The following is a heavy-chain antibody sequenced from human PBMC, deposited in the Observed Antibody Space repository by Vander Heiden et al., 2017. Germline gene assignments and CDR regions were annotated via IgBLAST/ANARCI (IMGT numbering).Heavy chain of an antibody. CDR3: AKDVQWRLQGGGMDV. CDR1: GFTFDDYA. J-gene: IGHJ6*02. CDR2: ISWNSGRI. D-gene: IGHD6-19*01. Sequence: EVQLVESGGGLVQPGRSLRLSCAPSGFTFDDYAMHWVRQAPGKGLEWVSGISWNSGRIGYADAGKGRFTISRDNAKNSLYMQMKSLGAEDTALYYFAKDVQWRLQGGGMDVWSQGPTVTVFS. V-gene: IGHV3-9*01.